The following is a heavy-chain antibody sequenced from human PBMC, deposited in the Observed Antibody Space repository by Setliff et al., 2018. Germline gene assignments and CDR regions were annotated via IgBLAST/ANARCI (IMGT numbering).Heavy chain of an antibody. J-gene: IGHJ4*02. CDR1: GDSISDISYY. CDR2: IYYSGTA. Sequence: SETLSLTCTISGDSISDISYYWGFIRQSPGKGPEWIGSIYYSGTAYYNPSLESRVTMFVDTSKNQFSLRLNSVTAADTAVYYCASGGAGFFTSGRWGQGTLVTVSS. CDR3: ASGGAGFFTSGR. D-gene: IGHD3-3*01. V-gene: IGHV4-39*01.